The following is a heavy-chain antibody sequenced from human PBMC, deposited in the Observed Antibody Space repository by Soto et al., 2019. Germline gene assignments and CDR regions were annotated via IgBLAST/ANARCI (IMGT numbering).Heavy chain of an antibody. CDR1: GGSISSYY. V-gene: IGHV4-59*01. CDR3: ARVSLGYNWNYFDY. J-gene: IGHJ4*02. Sequence: SETLSLTCTVSGGSISSYYWSWIRQPPGKGLEWIGYIYYSGSTNYNPSLKSRVTISVDTSKNQFSPKLSSVTAADTAVYYCARVSLGYNWNYFDYWGQGTLVTVSS. D-gene: IGHD1-20*01. CDR2: IYYSGST.